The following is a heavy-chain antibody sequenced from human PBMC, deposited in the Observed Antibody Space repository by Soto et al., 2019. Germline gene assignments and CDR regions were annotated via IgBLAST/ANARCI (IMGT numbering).Heavy chain of an antibody. Sequence: GESLKISCKGSGYSFTSYWIGWVRQMPGKGLEWMGIIYPGDSDTRYSPSFQGQVTISADKSISTAYLQWSSLKASETAMYYCARQGAIPYYYYGMDVWGQGTTVTVSS. D-gene: IGHD2-2*01. J-gene: IGHJ6*02. CDR3: ARQGAIPYYYYGMDV. V-gene: IGHV5-51*01. CDR2: IYPGDSDT. CDR1: GYSFTSYW.